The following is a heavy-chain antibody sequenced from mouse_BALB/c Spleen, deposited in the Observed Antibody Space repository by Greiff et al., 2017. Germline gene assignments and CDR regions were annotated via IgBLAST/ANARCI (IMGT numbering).Heavy chain of an antibody. J-gene: IGHJ1*01. CDR3: ARVYYGSSSYWYFDV. CDR1: GFSLTSYG. D-gene: IGHD1-1*01. CDR2: IWAGGST. V-gene: IGHV2-9*02. Sequence: VHLVESGPGLVAPSQSLSITCTVSGFSLTSYGVHWVRQPPGKGLEWLGVIWAGGSTNYNSALMSRLSISKDNSKSQVFLKMNSLQTDDTAMYYCARVYYGSSSYWYFDVWGAGTTVTVSS.